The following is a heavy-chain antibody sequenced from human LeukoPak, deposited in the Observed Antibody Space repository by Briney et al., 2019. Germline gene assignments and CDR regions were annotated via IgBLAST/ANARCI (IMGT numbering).Heavy chain of an antibody. D-gene: IGHD3-3*01. Sequence: ASVKVSCKASGYTFTSYGISWVRQAPGQGLEWMGWISAYSGNTNYAQKLQGRVTMTTDTSTSTAYMELRSLRSDDTAVYYCARSYYDFWSGYDWFDPWGQGTLVTVSS. V-gene: IGHV1-18*01. J-gene: IGHJ5*02. CDR2: ISAYSGNT. CDR1: GYTFTSYG. CDR3: ARSYYDFWSGYDWFDP.